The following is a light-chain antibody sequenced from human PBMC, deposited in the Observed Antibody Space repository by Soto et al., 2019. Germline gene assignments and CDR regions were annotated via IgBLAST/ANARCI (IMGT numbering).Light chain of an antibody. Sequence: QSVLTQPASVSGSPGQSITISCTGTSSDVGGYNYVSWYQQHPGKAPKLMIYDVSSRPSGVSNRISGSKSGNTASLTISGLQAEDEADFYCSSYTSSTTVVFGGGTKLTVL. V-gene: IGLV2-14*01. CDR3: SSYTSSTTVV. J-gene: IGLJ2*01. CDR2: DVS. CDR1: SSDVGGYNY.